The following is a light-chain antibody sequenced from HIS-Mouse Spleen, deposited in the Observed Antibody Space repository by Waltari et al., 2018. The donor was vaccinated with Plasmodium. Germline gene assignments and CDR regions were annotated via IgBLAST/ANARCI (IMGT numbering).Light chain of an antibody. Sequence: QSALTQPPSASGSPGQSVTISCTGTRTDFAGYYSVSWYQQHPGKAPKLMIYEVSKRPSGVPDRFSGSNAGNTASLTVSGLQAEDEADYYCSSYAGSNNVVFGGGTKLTVL. J-gene: IGLJ2*01. V-gene: IGLV2-8*01. CDR1: RTDFAGYYS. CDR2: EVS. CDR3: SSYAGSNNVV.